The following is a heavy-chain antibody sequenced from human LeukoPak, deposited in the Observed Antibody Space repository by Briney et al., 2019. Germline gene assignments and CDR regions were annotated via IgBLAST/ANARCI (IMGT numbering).Heavy chain of an antibody. J-gene: IGHJ4*02. Sequence: NPSETLSLTCTVSGGSISSSSYYWGWIRQPPGKGLEWIGSIYYSGSTYYNPSLKSRVTISVDTSKNQFSLKLSSVTAADTAVYYCASWRVRGVIYLDYWGQGTLVTVSS. CDR1: GGSISSSSYY. CDR2: IYYSGST. D-gene: IGHD3-10*01. V-gene: IGHV4-39*07. CDR3: ASWRVRGVIYLDY.